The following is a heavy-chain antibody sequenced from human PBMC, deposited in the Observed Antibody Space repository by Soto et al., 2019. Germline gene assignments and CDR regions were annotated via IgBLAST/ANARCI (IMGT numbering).Heavy chain of an antibody. CDR2: IYHHGST. J-gene: IGHJ4*02. CDR3: ARRFSVTTMRGFFDS. D-gene: IGHD4-17*01. V-gene: IGHV4-4*02. CDR1: NGSINTSFW. Sequence: QVQLQESGPGLVKPSETLSLTCAVSNGSINTSFWWSWVRQSPGKALEWIGEIYHHGSTNYNPSLRSRVTVSIDKSKNQFSLNLYSVTTADTAIYYCARRFSVTTMRGFFDSWGQGSLVTVSS.